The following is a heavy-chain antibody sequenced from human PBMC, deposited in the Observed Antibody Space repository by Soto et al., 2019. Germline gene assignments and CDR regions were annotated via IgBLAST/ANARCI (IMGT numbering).Heavy chain of an antibody. CDR3: ARRPGRYCSSSSCPTGAAFDY. J-gene: IGHJ4*02. V-gene: IGHV4-39*01. D-gene: IGHD2-2*01. Sequence: PSETLSLTCTVSGGSISSSSYYWGWIRQPPGKGLEWIGSIYYSGSTYYNPSLKSQVTISVDTSKNQFSLKLSSVTAADTAVYYCARRPGRYCSSSSCPTGAAFDYWGQGSLVTVSS. CDR2: IYYSGST. CDR1: GGSISSSSYY.